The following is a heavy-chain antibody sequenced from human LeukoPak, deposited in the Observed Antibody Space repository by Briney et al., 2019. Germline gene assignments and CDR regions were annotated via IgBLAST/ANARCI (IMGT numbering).Heavy chain of an antibody. D-gene: IGHD1-7*01. CDR1: GGTFSSYA. J-gene: IGHJ6*03. V-gene: IGHV1-69*13. Sequence: SVKVSCKASGGTFSSYAISWVRQAPGQGLEWMGGIIPIFGTANYAQKFQGRVTITADESTSTAYMELSSLRSEDTAVYYCARVWSLANYGYYYYYMDVWGKGTTVTVPS. CDR2: IIPIFGTA. CDR3: ARVWSLANYGYYYYYMDV.